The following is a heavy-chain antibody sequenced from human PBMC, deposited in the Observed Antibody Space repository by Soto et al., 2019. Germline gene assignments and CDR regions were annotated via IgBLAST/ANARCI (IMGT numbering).Heavy chain of an antibody. CDR1: GYTFTSYY. J-gene: IGHJ6*02. D-gene: IGHD6-25*01. V-gene: IGHV1-46*01. Sequence: ASVKVSCKASGYTFTSYYMHWVRQAPGQGLEWMGIINPSGGSTSYAQKFQGRVTMTRDTSTSTVYMELSSLRSEDTAVYYCARECGPGSYYYGMDVWGQGTTVTVSS. CDR2: INPSGGST. CDR3: ARECGPGSYYYGMDV.